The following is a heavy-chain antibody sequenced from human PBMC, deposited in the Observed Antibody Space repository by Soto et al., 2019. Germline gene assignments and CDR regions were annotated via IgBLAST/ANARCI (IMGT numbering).Heavy chain of an antibody. D-gene: IGHD3-10*01. CDR3: ARRPGTFDY. V-gene: IGHV4-34*01. J-gene: IGHJ4*02. CDR2: INHSGST. CDR1: GGSFSGYY. Sequence: QVQLQQWGAGLLKPSETLSLTCAVYGGSFSGYYWSWIRQPPGKGLEWIGEINHSGSTNYNPSLKRRVTISVDTYKNQFSLKLSSVTAADTAVYYCARRPGTFDYWGQGTLVTVSS.